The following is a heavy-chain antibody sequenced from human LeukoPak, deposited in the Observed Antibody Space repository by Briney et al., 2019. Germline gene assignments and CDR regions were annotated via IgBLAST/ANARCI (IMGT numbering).Heavy chain of an antibody. J-gene: IGHJ3*02. CDR3: ARDVGAAAPDAFDT. D-gene: IGHD1-26*01. CDR2: ISTSSNYI. CDR1: GFTFSTYN. Sequence: PGGSLRLSCAASGFTFSTYNMNWVRQAPGKGPEWVSSISTSSNYIYYADSVKGRFTISRDNAKNSLYLQMNSLRVEDTDVYYCARDVGAAAPDAFDTWGQGTMVTVSS. V-gene: IGHV3-21*01.